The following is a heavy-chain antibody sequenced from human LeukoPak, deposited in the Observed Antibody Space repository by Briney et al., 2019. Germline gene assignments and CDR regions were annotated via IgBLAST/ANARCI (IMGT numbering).Heavy chain of an antibody. Sequence: GGSLRLSCVATGFSFSNYSMHWVRHPPGKGLEWVSYISRTGNIVYYADSVKGRFTISRDNAKDSLFLQMDSLRDEDTAVYYCANLTHWGQGILVTVSS. CDR1: GFSFSNYS. V-gene: IGHV3-48*02. CDR3: ANLTH. J-gene: IGHJ4*02. CDR2: ISRTGNIV.